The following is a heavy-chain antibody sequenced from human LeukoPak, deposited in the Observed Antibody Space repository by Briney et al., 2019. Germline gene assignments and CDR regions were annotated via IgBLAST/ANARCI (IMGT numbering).Heavy chain of an antibody. D-gene: IGHD2-15*01. Sequence: SETLSLTCAVSGDSISSYYWSWIWQPPGKGLEWLAYIYASGSTDYNPSLKSRVTISVDTSKNQISLKLSSVTAADTAVYYCARGGSALFDSWGQGTLVTVSS. CDR2: IYASGST. CDR1: GDSISSYY. CDR3: ARGGSALFDS. J-gene: IGHJ4*02. V-gene: IGHV4-4*09.